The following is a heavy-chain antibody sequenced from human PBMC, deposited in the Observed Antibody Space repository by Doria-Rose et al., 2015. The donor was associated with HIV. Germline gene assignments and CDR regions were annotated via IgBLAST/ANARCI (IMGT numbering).Heavy chain of an antibody. CDR2: IYHSGNT. CDR1: GGSISSSNW. Sequence: SGPGLVKPSGTLSFTCAVSGGSISSSNWWSWVRQPPGKGLEWIGQIYHSGNTNYNPSLKSRVTISADKSKNQFSLKLTSVTAADTAVYYCARDLGIQLWLGYWGQGTLVTVSS. J-gene: IGHJ4*02. V-gene: IGHV4-4*02. D-gene: IGHD5-18*01. CDR3: ARDLGIQLWLGY.